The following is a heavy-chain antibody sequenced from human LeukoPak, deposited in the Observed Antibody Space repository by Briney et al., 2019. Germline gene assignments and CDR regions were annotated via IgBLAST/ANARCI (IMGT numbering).Heavy chain of an antibody. J-gene: IGHJ5*02. D-gene: IGHD6-13*01. V-gene: IGHV3-23*01. CDR3: AKPRPSYSSSWYDH. CDR1: GFTFSRDN. CDR2: ISGSGGST. Sequence: GGSLRLSCAASGFTFSRDNMNWVRQAPGKGLEWVSAISGSGGSTYYADPVKGRFTISRDNSKNTLYLQMNSLRAEDTAVYYCAKPRPSYSSSWYDHWGQGTLVTVSS.